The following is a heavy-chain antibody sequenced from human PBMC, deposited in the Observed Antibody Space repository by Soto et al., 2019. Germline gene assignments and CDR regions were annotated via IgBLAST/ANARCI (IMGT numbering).Heavy chain of an antibody. D-gene: IGHD3-16*01. CDR3: ALNYGVSGPGYYYMDV. CDR1: GFTFSSYA. CDR2: ISGSGGST. J-gene: IGHJ6*03. V-gene: IGHV3-23*01. Sequence: QPGGSLRLSCAASGFTFSSYAMSWVRQAPGKGLEWVSAISGSGGSTYYADSVKGRFTISRDNSKNTLYLQMNSLRAEDTAVYYCALNYGVSGPGYYYMDVWGKGTTVTVSS.